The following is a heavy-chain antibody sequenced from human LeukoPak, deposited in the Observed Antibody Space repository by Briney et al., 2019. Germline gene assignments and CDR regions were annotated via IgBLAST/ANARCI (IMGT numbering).Heavy chain of an antibody. V-gene: IGHV3-23*01. J-gene: IGHJ4*02. Sequence: PGGSLRLSCAASGFTFSSYAMSWVRQAPGKGLEWVSTISGSGGSTYYADSVKGRFTISRDNSKNTLYLQMNSLRAEDTAVYYCAKGTGSYYFRFDYWAREPWSPSPQ. D-gene: IGHD1-26*01. CDR3: AKGTGSYYFRFDY. CDR1: GFTFSSYA. CDR2: ISGSGGST.